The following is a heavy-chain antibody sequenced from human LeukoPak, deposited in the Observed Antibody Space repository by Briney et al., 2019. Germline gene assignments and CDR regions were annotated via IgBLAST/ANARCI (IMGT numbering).Heavy chain of an antibody. CDR2: INPSGGST. J-gene: IGHJ4*02. Sequence: ASVKVSCKASGYTFTSYYMHWVRQAPGQGLEWMGIINPSGGSTSYAQKFQGRVTMTRDTSTSTVYMELSSLKSEDTAVYYCARASGMTTEFDYWGQGTLVTVSS. CDR3: ARASGMTTEFDY. V-gene: IGHV1-46*01. CDR1: GYTFTSYY. D-gene: IGHD4-11*01.